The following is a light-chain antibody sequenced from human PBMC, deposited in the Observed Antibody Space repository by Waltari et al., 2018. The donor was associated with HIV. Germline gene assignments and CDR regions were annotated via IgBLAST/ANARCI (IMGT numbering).Light chain of an antibody. CDR2: KDS. Sequence: SYELTQPPSVSVSPGQTARITCSGDALPKQYAYWYQQKPGQAPVLVIYKDSERPSGIPEGFSGYSSGTTVTLTISGVQAEDEADYYCQSADSSGTYVVFGGGTKLTVL. J-gene: IGLJ2*01. CDR3: QSADSSGTYVV. V-gene: IGLV3-25*03. CDR1: ALPKQY.